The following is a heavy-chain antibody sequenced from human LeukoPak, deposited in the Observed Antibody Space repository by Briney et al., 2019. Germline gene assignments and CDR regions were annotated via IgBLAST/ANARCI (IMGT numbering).Heavy chain of an antibody. CDR3: ASVRGYSGEGALAY. CDR1: RGTFSSYA. D-gene: IGHD5-12*01. CDR2: IIPIFGTA. J-gene: IGHJ4*02. Sequence: SVKVSCKASRGTFSSYAISWVRQAPGQGLEWMGGIIPIFGTANYAQKFQGRVTITADESTSTAYMELSSLRSEDTAVYYCASVRGYSGEGALAYWGQGTLVTVSS. V-gene: IGHV1-69*13.